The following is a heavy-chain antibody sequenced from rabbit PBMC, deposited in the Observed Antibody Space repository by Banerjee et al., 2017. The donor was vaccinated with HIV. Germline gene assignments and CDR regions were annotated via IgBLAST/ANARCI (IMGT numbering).Heavy chain of an antibody. D-gene: IGHD6-1*01. CDR3: AKNAGYANYGYAYFNL. CDR2: IGTNSGNT. J-gene: IGHJ4*01. CDR1: GFIFSDNYA. V-gene: IGHV1S45*01. Sequence: QQQLEESGGGLVKPGGTLTLTCRASGFIFSDNYAMCWVRQAPGKGLEWIGCIGTNSGNTYYANWAKGRFTISKTSSTTVTLQMTSLTVADTATYFCAKNAGYANYGYAYFNLWGQGTLVTVS.